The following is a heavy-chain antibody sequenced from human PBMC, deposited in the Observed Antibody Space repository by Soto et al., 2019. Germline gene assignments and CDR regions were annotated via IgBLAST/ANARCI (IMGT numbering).Heavy chain of an antibody. V-gene: IGHV4-31*03. D-gene: IGHD3-10*01. CDR2: IYYSGST. Sequence: SETLSLTCTVSGGSISSGGYYWSWIRQHPGKGLEWIGYIYYSGSTYYNPSLKSRVTISVDTSKNQFSLKLSSVTAADTAVYYCARVNLPIPMVRGLWFDYWGQGTLVTVSS. J-gene: IGHJ4*02. CDR3: ARVNLPIPMVRGLWFDY. CDR1: GGSISSGGYY.